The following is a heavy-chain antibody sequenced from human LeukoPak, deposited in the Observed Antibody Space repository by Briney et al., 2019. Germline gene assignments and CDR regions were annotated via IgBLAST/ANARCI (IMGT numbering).Heavy chain of an antibody. CDR3: ARIYSGSHYS. V-gene: IGHV3-53*01. D-gene: IGHD1-26*01. CDR1: GFIVNTYY. J-gene: IGHJ4*02. CDR2: IYSDGST. Sequence: GGSLRLSCAVSGFIVNTYYMSWVRQAPGKGLEWVSIIYSDGSTYYADSVKSRFTISRDTSKNTLFLQMNSLRAEDTAVYYCARIYSGSHYSWGQGTPVTISS.